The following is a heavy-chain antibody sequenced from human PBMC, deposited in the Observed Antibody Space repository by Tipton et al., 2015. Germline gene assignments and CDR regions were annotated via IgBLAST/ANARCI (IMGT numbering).Heavy chain of an antibody. V-gene: IGHV4-31*03. D-gene: IGHD5-18*01. Sequence: TLSLTCTVSGGSISSGAYYWSWIRQHPGKGLEWIGYIYYSGSTYYNPSLRSRLTISMDTSKNQFSLKLSSVTAADTAVYYCASRPYGYPYYFDYWGQGTLVTVSS. CDR1: GGSISSGAYY. J-gene: IGHJ4*02. CDR3: ASRPYGYPYYFDY. CDR2: IYYSGST.